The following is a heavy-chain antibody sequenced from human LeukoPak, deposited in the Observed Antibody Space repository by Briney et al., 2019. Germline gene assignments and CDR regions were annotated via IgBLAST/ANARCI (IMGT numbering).Heavy chain of an antibody. J-gene: IGHJ4*02. CDR3: ARGGGETSSGQLFDY. CDR1: GFTFSSYA. V-gene: IGHV3-23*01. D-gene: IGHD6-19*01. Sequence: GGSLRLSCAASGFTFSSYAMSWVRQAPGKGLEWVSAISGSGGSTYYADSVKGRFTISRDNSKNTLYLQMNSLRPEDTAVYYCARGGGETSSGQLFDYWGQGTLVTVSS. CDR2: ISGSGGST.